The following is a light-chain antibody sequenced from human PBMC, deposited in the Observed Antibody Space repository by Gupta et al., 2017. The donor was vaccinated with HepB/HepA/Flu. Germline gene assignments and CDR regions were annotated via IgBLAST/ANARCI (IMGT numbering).Light chain of an antibody. J-gene: IGLJ1*01. CDR1: SSDVGGYNY. Sequence: QSALTQPASVSGSPGQSITISCTGTSSDVGGYNYVSWYQQHPGKVPKRRMSDVSNRPSGVSNRFSGSKSGNTASLTISGLQAEDEADDYCSSYTSSSTDVFGTGTKVTVL. V-gene: IGLV2-14*03. CDR3: SSYTSSSTDV. CDR2: DVS.